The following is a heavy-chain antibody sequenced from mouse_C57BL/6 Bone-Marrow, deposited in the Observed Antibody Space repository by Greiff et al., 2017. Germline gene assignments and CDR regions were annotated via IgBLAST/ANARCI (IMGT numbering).Heavy chain of an antibody. CDR2: ISGGGGNT. J-gene: IGHJ1*03. D-gene: IGHD1-1*01. CDR1: GFTFSSYT. V-gene: IGHV5-9*01. Sequence: EVKLMESGGGLVKPGGSLKLSCAASGFTFSSYTMSWVRQTPEKRLQWVAAISGGGGNTYYPDSVKGRFTISRDNDKNILYLHMSSLRSEDTALYYCSRQVTTVLSTKYFDVWGTGTTVTVSS. CDR3: SRQVTTVLSTKYFDV.